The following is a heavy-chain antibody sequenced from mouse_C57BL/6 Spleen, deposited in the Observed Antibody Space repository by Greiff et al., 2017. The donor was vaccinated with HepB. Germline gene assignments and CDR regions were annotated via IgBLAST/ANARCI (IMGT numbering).Heavy chain of an antibody. CDR2: ISSGGSYT. CDR3: ASIYYYGSSFEYYAMDY. CDR1: GFTFSSYG. J-gene: IGHJ4*01. D-gene: IGHD1-1*01. V-gene: IGHV5-6*01. Sequence: EVQRVESGGDLVKPGGSLTLSCAASGFTFSSYGMSWVRQTPDKRLEWVATISSGGSYTYYPDTVKGRFTISRDNAKNTLYLQMSSLTSEDTAMYYCASIYYYGSSFEYYAMDYWGQGTSVTVSS.